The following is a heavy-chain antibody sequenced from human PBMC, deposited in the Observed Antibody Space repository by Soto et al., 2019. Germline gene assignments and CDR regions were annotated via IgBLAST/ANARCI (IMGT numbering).Heavy chain of an antibody. Sequence: PSETLSLTCTVSGGSISSGGYYWSWIRQRPGKGLEWIGYIYYSGSTYYNPSLKSRVTISVDTSKNQFSLKLSSVTAADTAVYYCARDNGDGDYYHGMDVWGQGTTVTVSS. CDR2: IYYSGST. CDR3: ARDNGDGDYYHGMDV. V-gene: IGHV4-31*03. CDR1: GGSISSGGYY. J-gene: IGHJ6*02. D-gene: IGHD4-17*01.